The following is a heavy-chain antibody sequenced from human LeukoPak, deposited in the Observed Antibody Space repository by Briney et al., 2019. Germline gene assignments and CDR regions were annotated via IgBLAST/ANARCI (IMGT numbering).Heavy chain of an antibody. J-gene: IGHJ5*02. V-gene: IGHV4-34*01. CDR1: GGSFSGYY. D-gene: IGHD3-10*01. CDR2: INHSGST. CDR3: ARHFPLTYYYGSGSYKPGFDP. Sequence: SETLSLTCAVYGGSFSGYYWSWIRQPPGKGLEWIGEINHSGSTNYNPSLKSRVTISVDTSKNQFSLKLSSVTAADTAVYYCARHFPLTYYYGSGSYKPGFDPWGQGTLVTVSS.